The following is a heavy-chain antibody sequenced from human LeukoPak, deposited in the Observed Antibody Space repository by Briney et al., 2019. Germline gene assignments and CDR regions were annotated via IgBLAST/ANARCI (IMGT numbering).Heavy chain of an antibody. D-gene: IGHD2-15*01. CDR2: IYYSGST. CDR1: GGSISSYY. V-gene: IGHV4-59*01. CDR3: ARYSSGFSFGC. Sequence: SETLSLTCTVSGGSISSYYWSWIRQPPGKGLEWIGYIYYSGSTNYNPSLKSRVTISVDTSTNLFSLKLSSVTAADTAVYYCARYSSGFSFGCWGQGTLVTVSS. J-gene: IGHJ4*02.